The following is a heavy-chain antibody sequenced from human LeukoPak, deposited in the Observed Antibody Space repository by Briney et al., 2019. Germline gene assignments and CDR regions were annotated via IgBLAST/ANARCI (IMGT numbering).Heavy chain of an antibody. CDR1: GGSISSYY. V-gene: IGHV4-4*07. J-gene: IGHJ5*02. CDR2: IYTSGST. Sequence: SETLSLTCTVSGGSISSYYWSWIRQPAGKGLEWIGRIYTSGSTNYNPSLKSRVTISVDTSKNQFSLKLSSVTAADTAVYYCARRINQLLWFGRGSDWFDPWGQGTLVTVSS. CDR3: ARRINQLLWFGRGSDWFDP. D-gene: IGHD3-10*01.